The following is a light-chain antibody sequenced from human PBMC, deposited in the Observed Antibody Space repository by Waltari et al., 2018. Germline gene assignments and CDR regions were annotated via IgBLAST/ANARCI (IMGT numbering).Light chain of an antibody. CDR1: SNDVGGYTS. V-gene: IGLV2-14*01. CDR2: DVS. Sequence: QSALTQPASVSGSPGQSVNIFCAGTSNDVGGYTSVSLYQEHPGQAPRVIIYDVSDRPSGVSDRFSGSKSGNTASLTISGLQAEDEADYYCSSQSSNDVVLFGGGTKLTVL. J-gene: IGLJ2*01. CDR3: SSQSSNDVVL.